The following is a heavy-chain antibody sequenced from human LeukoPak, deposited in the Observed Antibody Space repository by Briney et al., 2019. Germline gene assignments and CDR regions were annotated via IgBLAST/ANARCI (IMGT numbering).Heavy chain of an antibody. CDR2: IYYSGST. J-gene: IGHJ3*02. CDR3: ARTWGRFKYYYDSSGYYPDAFDI. V-gene: IGHV4-59*01. Sequence: PSETLSLTCTVSGGSISSYYWSWIRQPPGKGLEWIGYIYYSGSTNYNPSLKSRVTISVDTSKNQFSLKLSSVTAADTAVYYCARTWGRFKYYYDSSGYYPDAFDIWGQGTMVTVSS. CDR1: GGSISSYY. D-gene: IGHD3-22*01.